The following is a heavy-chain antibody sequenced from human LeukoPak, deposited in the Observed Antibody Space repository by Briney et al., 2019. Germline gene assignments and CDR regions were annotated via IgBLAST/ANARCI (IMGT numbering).Heavy chain of an antibody. CDR2: IIGYNGNA. Sequence: GASVKVSCKPSGNTGTNSALSWVRQAPGQGLDWNAWIIGYNGNATYTQKLQGRVIMTTDTSTTTAYMDLRSLRSDDTAVYYCARDAGYCSSETCYDDAFDIWGQGTMVTVSS. CDR1: GNTGTNSA. D-gene: IGHD2-2*01. V-gene: IGHV1-18*01. CDR3: ARDAGYCSSETCYDDAFDI. J-gene: IGHJ3*02.